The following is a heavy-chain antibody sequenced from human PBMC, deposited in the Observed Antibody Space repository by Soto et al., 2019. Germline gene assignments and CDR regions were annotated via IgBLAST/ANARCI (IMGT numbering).Heavy chain of an antibody. Sequence: QVQLVQSGAEVKKPGSSVKVSCKASGGTFSSYTISWVRQAPAQGLEWMGRIIPILGIANYAQKFQGRVTITADKSTSTAYMELSSLRSEDTAVYYCARAGYGSGSSSYYYYMDVWGKGTTVTVSS. J-gene: IGHJ6*03. CDR1: GGTFSSYT. D-gene: IGHD3-10*01. CDR2: IIPILGIA. V-gene: IGHV1-69*02. CDR3: ARAGYGSGSSSYYYYMDV.